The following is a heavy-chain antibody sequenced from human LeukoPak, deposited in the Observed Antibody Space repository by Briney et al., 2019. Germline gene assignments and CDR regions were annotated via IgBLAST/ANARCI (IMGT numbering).Heavy chain of an antibody. CDR2: IRSSDDTT. CDR3: AKKVPAIRAFDY. CDR1: GFTFSSYW. V-gene: IGHV3-23*01. J-gene: IGHJ4*02. D-gene: IGHD4/OR15-4a*01. Sequence: GGSLRLSCAASGFTFSSYWMTWVRQAPGKGLEWVSSIRSSDDTTYYADSVKGRFTISRDNSKSTLCLQMNSLRAEDTAVYYCAKKVPAIRAFDYWGQGTLVTVSS.